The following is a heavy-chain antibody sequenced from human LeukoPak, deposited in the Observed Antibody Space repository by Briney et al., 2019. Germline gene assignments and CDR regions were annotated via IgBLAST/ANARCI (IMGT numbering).Heavy chain of an antibody. CDR2: IKSKTDGGTT. J-gene: IGHJ4*02. V-gene: IGHV3-15*07. CDR3: TTGQLVLPSHEYYFDY. D-gene: IGHD6-13*01. Sequence: PGGSLRLSCAASGFTFSGSAMHWVRQAPGKGLEWVGRIKSKTDGGTTDYAAPVKGRFTISRDDSKNTLYLQMNSLKTEDTAVYYCTTGQLVLPSHEYYFDYWGQGTLVTVSS. CDR1: GFTFSGSA.